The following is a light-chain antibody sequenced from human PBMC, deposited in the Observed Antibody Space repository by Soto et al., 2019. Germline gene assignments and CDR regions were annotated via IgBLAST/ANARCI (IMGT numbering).Light chain of an antibody. J-gene: IGKJ4*01. Sequence: DSQMTQYPSTLSASIGDRVTITCRASQSISSWLAWYQQKPGKAPKLLISKASTLQSGVPPRFSGSGSGTEFTLTISSLQPDDFATDYGQQYESYPMTFGGGTKVEIK. CDR3: QQYESYPMT. V-gene: IGKV1-5*03. CDR2: KAS. CDR1: QSISSW.